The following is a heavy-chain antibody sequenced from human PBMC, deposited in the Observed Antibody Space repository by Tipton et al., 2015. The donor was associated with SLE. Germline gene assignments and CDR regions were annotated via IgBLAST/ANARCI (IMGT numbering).Heavy chain of an antibody. D-gene: IGHD7-27*01. Sequence: TLSLTCTVSGGSISSSSYYWCWIRQPPGKGLEWIGSIYHSGSTYYNPSLKSRVTISVDTSKNRFSLKLSSVTAADTAVYYCARDLKGLGTYNWFDPWGQGTLVTVSS. CDR2: IYHSGST. CDR1: GGSISSSSYY. J-gene: IGHJ5*02. V-gene: IGHV4-39*02. CDR3: ARDLKGLGTYNWFDP.